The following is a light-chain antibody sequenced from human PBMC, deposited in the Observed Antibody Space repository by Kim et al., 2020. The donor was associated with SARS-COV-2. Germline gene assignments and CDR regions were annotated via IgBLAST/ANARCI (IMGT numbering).Light chain of an antibody. J-gene: IGLJ2*01. CDR3: ETWDSSLSAVV. CDR2: DNN. V-gene: IGLV1-51*01. CDR1: SSNIGNNY. Sequence: QSVLTQPPSVSAAPGQKVTISCSGSSSNIGNNYVSWYQQLPGTAPKLLIYDNNKRPSGIPDRFSGSKSDTSATLGITGLQTGDEADYYCETWDSSLSAVVFGGGTQLTVL.